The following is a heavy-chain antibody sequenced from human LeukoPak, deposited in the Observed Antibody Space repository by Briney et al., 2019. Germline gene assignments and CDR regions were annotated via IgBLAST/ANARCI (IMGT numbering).Heavy chain of an antibody. V-gene: IGHV3-23*01. CDR3: AKGYSTWELQFDY. CDR2: ITGSGGST. J-gene: IGHJ4*02. Sequence: GGSLRLSCAASGFTFSNYGMAWVRQVPGKGLEWVSAITGSGGSTYYADSVKGRFTISRDNSKNTLYLQMNSLRAEDTAVYYCAKGYSTWELQFDYWGQGTLVTVSS. CDR1: GFTFSNYG. D-gene: IGHD1-26*01.